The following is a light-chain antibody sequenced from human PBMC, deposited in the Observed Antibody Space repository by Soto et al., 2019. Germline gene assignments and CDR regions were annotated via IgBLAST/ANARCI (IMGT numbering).Light chain of an antibody. CDR2: GAS. Sequence: ETVMTQSPATLSVSPGERATFSCRASQSINTNLAWFQLKPGQAPRLLIYGASSRATGIPVRFSGSGSGTEFTLTISSLQSEDFAVYYCQQYNNWPLTFGQGTRLEI. J-gene: IGKJ5*01. V-gene: IGKV3-15*01. CDR1: QSINTN. CDR3: QQYNNWPLT.